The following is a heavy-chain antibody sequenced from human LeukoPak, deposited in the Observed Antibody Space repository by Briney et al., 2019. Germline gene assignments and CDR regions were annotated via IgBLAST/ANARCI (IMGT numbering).Heavy chain of an antibody. Sequence: PSETLSLTCAVYGGSFSGYYWSWVRQPPGKGLEWVGAINHSGSTNYNPSLKSRVTISVDTSKNQFSLRLTSVTAADTAVYYCAREGITGTKGGFDYWGQGTLVTVAS. CDR1: GGSFSGYY. CDR2: INHSGST. D-gene: IGHD1-20*01. J-gene: IGHJ4*02. V-gene: IGHV4-34*01. CDR3: AREGITGTKGGFDY.